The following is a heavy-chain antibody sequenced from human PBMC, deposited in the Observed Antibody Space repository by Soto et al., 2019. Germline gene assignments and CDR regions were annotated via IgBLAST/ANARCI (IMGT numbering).Heavy chain of an antibody. Sequence: VGSLRLSCAASGFTFSSYGMHWVRQAPGKGLEWVAVISYDGSSKYYADSVKGRFTISRDNSKNTLYLQMNSLRAEDTAVYYCAKDLYGDYGVGYYYGMDVWGQGTTVTVSS. V-gene: IGHV3-30*18. CDR2: ISYDGSSK. CDR3: AKDLYGDYGVGYYYGMDV. J-gene: IGHJ6*02. CDR1: GFTFSSYG. D-gene: IGHD4-17*01.